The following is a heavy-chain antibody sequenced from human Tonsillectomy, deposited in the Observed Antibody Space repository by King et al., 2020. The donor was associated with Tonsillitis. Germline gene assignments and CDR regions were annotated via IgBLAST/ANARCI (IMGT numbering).Heavy chain of an antibody. D-gene: IGHD2-8*01. J-gene: IGHJ4*02. V-gene: IGHV3-23*04. CDR3: AKAVFHNGLYDH. Sequence: VQLVESGGGLVQPGGSLRLSCAASGFTFSNFGISWVRQAPGKGLEWVSDISNGGDITYYADSVKGRFTISRDNSKNTLYLQMNSLRAEDTALYYCAKAVFHNGLYDHWGQGTRVTVSS. CDR1: GFTFSNFG. CDR2: ISNGGDIT.